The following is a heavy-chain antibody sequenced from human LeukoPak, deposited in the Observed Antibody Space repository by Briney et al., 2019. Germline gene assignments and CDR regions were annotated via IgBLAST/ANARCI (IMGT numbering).Heavy chain of an antibody. J-gene: IGHJ4*02. CDR1: GFTFSSYW. V-gene: IGHV3-7*01. CDR2: IKQDGSEK. CDR3: ASRHSSSWFSGFRY. D-gene: IGHD6-13*01. Sequence: PGRSLRLSCAASGFTFSSYWMSWVRQAPGKGLEWVANIKQDGSEKYHVDSVKGRFTISRDNAKNSLYLQMNSLRAEDTAVYYCASRHSSSWFSGFRYWGQGTLVTVSS.